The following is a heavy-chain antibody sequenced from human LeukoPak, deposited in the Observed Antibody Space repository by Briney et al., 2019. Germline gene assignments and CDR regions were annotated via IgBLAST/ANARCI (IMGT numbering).Heavy chain of an antibody. Sequence: SETLSHTCAVYGGSFSGYYWSWIRQPPGKGLEWIGEINDSGSTNYNPSLKSRVTISVDTSKNQFSLKLTSVTAADTAVYYCAQDPKYWGQGTLVTVSS. CDR3: AQDPKY. CDR2: INDSGST. J-gene: IGHJ4*02. CDR1: GGSFSGYY. V-gene: IGHV4-34*01.